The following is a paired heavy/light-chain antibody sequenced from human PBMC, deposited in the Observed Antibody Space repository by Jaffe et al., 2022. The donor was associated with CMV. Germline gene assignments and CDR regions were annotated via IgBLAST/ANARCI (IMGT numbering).Heavy chain of an antibody. CDR1: GGSISSYY. CDR2: IYTSGST. V-gene: IGHV4-4*07. D-gene: IGHD3-3*01. Sequence: QVQLQESGPGLVKPSETLSLTCTVSGGSISSYYWSWIRQPAGKGLEWIGRIYTSGSTNYNPSLKSRVTMSVDTSKNQFSLKLSSVTAADTAVYYCAGTIFGVVIHRYYYYYGMDVWGQGTTVTVSS. J-gene: IGHJ6*02. CDR3: AGTIFGVVIHRYYYYYGMDV.
Light chain of an antibody. J-gene: IGLJ2*01. V-gene: IGLV6-57*04. CDR3: QSYDSSNVV. CDR2: EDN. Sequence: NFMLTQPHSVSESPGKTVTISCTRSSGSIASNYVQWYQQRPGSAPTTVIYEDNQRPSGVPDRFSGSIDSSSNSASLTISGLKTEDEADYYCQSYDSSNVVFGGGTKLTVL. CDR1: SGSIASNY.